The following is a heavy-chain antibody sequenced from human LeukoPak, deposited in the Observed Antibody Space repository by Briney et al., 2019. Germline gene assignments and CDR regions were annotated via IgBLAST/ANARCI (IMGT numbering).Heavy chain of an antibody. V-gene: IGHV1-18*01. CDR2: ISAYNGNT. D-gene: IGHD6-13*01. Sequence: ASVKVSCKASGYTFTNYGISWVRQAPGQGLELMGWISAYNGNTDYAQNLQGRVTMTTDTLTSTAYMELRSLRSDDTAVYYCARDQSLVAYSSTWFDYWGQGTPVTVSS. CDR1: GYTFTNYG. J-gene: IGHJ4*02. CDR3: ARDQSLVAYSSTWFDY.